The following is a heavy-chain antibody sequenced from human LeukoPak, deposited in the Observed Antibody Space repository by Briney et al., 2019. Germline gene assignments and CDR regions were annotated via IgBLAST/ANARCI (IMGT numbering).Heavy chain of an antibody. CDR1: GFTFSSFG. Sequence: PGGSLRLSCEASGFTFSSFGMHWVRQAPGKGLEWVAFIRRDGDVIYYADSAKGRFSISRDNSRNMVYLQLNSLRPEDTAVYYCARDWREVRRGNFDASDIWGQGTMVTVSS. CDR3: ARDWREVRRGNFDASDI. V-gene: IGHV3-30*02. CDR2: IRRDGDVI. D-gene: IGHD3-3*01. J-gene: IGHJ3*02.